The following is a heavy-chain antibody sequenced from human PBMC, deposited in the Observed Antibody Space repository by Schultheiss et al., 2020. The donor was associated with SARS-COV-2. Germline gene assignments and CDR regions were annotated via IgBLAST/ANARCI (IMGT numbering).Heavy chain of an antibody. CDR3: ASMVGATNHYYYYGMDV. CDR2: INHSGST. J-gene: IGHJ6*02. V-gene: IGHV4-34*01. CDR1: GGSISSYY. D-gene: IGHD1-26*01. Sequence: SETLSLTCTVSGGSISSYYWSWIRQPPGKGLEWIGEINHSGSTNYNPSLKSRVTISVDTSKNQFSLKLSSVTAADTAVYYCASMVGATNHYYYYGMDVWGQGTTVTVSS.